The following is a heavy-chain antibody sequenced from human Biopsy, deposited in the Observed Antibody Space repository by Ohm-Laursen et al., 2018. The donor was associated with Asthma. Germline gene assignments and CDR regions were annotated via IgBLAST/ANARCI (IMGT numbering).Heavy chain of an antibody. CDR1: GFSFSGYA. Sequence: RSLRLSCTASGFSFSGYAMHWVRQAPGKGLEWVAVISYDGSNKYYADSVKGRFTISRDNSKNTLYLQMNSLRAEDTAVYYCARDKPSHIDYYYGMDVWGQGTTVTVSS. CDR2: ISYDGSNK. V-gene: IGHV3-30-3*01. CDR3: ARDKPSHIDYYYGMDV. J-gene: IGHJ6*02.